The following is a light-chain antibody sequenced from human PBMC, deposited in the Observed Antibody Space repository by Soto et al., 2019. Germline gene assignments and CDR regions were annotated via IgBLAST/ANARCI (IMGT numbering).Light chain of an antibody. CDR2: RDN. V-gene: IGLV1-47*01. J-gene: IGLJ1*01. CDR3: AAWDDSLSGYNYV. Sequence: QSVLTHPPSASGTPGQRVTISCSGSSSNSGSNYVYWYQQLPGTAPRLLIYRDNQRPSGVPDRFSGSKSVTSASLAISGLRSEDEADYYCAAWDDSLSGYNYVFGTGTKVTVL. CDR1: SSNSGSNY.